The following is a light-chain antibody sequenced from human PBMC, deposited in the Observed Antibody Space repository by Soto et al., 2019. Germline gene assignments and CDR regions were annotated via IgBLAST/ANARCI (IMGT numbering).Light chain of an antibody. CDR3: QLYDGLPRLT. CDR1: QDISNY. V-gene: IGKV1-33*01. J-gene: IGKJ4*01. CDR2: DAS. Sequence: DIQLTQSPSSLSASAGDRVIITCQASQDISNYLNWYQVKPGKAPRLLIYDASHLGTGVPSRFTGSGSETDFTFTITSLQPEDFATYYCQLYDGLPRLTFGGGTKVEMK.